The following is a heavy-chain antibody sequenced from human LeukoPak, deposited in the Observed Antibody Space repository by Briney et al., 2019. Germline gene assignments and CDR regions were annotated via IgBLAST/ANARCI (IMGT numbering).Heavy chain of an antibody. CDR2: ISTDGGGT. Sequence: GGSLRLSCAASGFTFSDYAMHWVRQAPGKGLEYVSAISTDGGGTYYVNSVKGRFTISRDNSKNTLYLQMGSLRAEDMAVYYCARYGSGSYYHYWGQGTLVTASS. D-gene: IGHD3-10*01. CDR3: ARYGSGSYYHY. CDR1: GFTFSDYA. V-gene: IGHV3-64*01. J-gene: IGHJ4*02.